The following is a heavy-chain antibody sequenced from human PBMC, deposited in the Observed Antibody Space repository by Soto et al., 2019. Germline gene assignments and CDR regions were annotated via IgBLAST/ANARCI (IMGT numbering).Heavy chain of an antibody. Sequence: GASVKVSCKASGYTFTSYYMHWVRQAPGQGLEWMGIINPSGGSTSYAQKFQGRVTMTRDTSTSTVYMELSSLRSEDTAVYYCARDLSVPDSGTTMWFDPWGQGTLVTVSS. CDR2: INPSGGST. V-gene: IGHV1-46*01. CDR3: ARDLSVPDSGTTMWFDP. D-gene: IGHD1-7*01. CDR1: GYTFTSYY. J-gene: IGHJ5*02.